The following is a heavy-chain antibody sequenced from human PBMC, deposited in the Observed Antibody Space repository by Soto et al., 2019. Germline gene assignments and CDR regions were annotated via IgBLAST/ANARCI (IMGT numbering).Heavy chain of an antibody. Sequence: SETLSLTCTVSGGSISNYYWSWIRQPPGKGLEWIGYIYYSGSTNYNPSLKSRVTISVDTSKNQFSLKLSSVTAADTAVYYCARAKEWLLDYWGQGTLVTVSS. CDR2: IYYSGST. CDR1: GGSISNYY. CDR3: ARAKEWLLDY. J-gene: IGHJ4*02. V-gene: IGHV4-59*01. D-gene: IGHD3-3*01.